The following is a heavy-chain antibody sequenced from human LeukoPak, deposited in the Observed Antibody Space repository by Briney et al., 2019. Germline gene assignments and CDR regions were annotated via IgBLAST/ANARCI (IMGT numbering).Heavy chain of an antibody. CDR1: GGSISSSSYY. Sequence: SETLSLTCTVSGGSISSSSYYWGWIRQPPGKGLEWIGSIYHSGSTYYNPSLKSRVTMSVDTSKNQFSLKLSSVTAADTAVYYCARAGITGTEFDYWGQGTLVTVSS. D-gene: IGHD1-20*01. J-gene: IGHJ4*02. CDR3: ARAGITGTEFDY. V-gene: IGHV4-39*07. CDR2: IYHSGST.